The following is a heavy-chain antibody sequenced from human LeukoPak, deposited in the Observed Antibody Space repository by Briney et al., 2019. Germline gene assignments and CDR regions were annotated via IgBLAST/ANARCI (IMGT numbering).Heavy chain of an antibody. J-gene: IGHJ4*02. CDR3: ARRVEGFDY. CDR1: GYSISSGYY. Sequence: PSETLSLTCTVSGYSISSGYYWGWIRQPPGKGLEWIGSIYHSGSTYYNPSLKSRVTISLDTSKNQFSLKVSSVTAADTAMYYCARRVEGFDYWGQGTLVTVSS. V-gene: IGHV4-38-2*02. D-gene: IGHD1-1*01. CDR2: IYHSGST.